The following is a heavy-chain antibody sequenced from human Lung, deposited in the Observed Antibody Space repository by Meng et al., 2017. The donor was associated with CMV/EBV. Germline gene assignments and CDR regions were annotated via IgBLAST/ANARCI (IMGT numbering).Heavy chain of an antibody. Sequence: KASRYTFSSYDINWVRQATGLGLEWMGWMDPNSGNTGYAQKFQGRVTFTRNTSISTAYMELSSLRSEDTAVYYCARARIAALLAFDHWGQGTLVTVSS. J-gene: IGHJ4*02. CDR2: MDPNSGNT. V-gene: IGHV1-8*03. CDR3: ARARIAALLAFDH. D-gene: IGHD6-13*01. CDR1: RYTFSSYD.